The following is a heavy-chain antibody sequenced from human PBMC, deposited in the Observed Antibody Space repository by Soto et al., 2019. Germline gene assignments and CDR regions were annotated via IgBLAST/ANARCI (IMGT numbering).Heavy chain of an antibody. J-gene: IGHJ5*02. V-gene: IGHV4-38-2*02. CDR2: IYHSGST. CDR1: VYSIISVYY. CDR3: ERGGILNGYYYRKGKWFDP. Sequence: SETLSLTCSFSVYSIISVYYWCCIRQPPGKCLEWIGSIYHSGSTYYNPSLKSRVTISVDTSKNQFSLKLRSVTAADTAVYYCERGGILNGYYYRKGKWFDPWGQGTLVTVSS. D-gene: IGHD3-9*01.